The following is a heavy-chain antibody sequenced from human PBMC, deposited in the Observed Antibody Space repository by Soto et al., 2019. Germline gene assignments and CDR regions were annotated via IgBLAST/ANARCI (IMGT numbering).Heavy chain of an antibody. V-gene: IGHV3-23*01. CDR1: GFTFSSYA. CDR2: ISGSGGST. Sequence: GGSLRLSCAASGFTFSSYAMSWVRQAPGKGLEWVSAISGSGGSTYYADSVKGRFTISRDNSKNTLYLQMNSLRAEDPAGYYCAKEQREYFYDSSGYRDYLGQGTLVTVSS. D-gene: IGHD3-22*01. J-gene: IGHJ4*02. CDR3: AKEQREYFYDSSGYRDY.